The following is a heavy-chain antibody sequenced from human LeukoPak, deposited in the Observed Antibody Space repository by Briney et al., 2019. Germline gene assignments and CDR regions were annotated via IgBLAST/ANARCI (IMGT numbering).Heavy chain of an antibody. J-gene: IGHJ4*02. D-gene: IGHD3-22*01. V-gene: IGHV4-59*01. Sequence: PSETLSLTCTVSGGSISSYYWSWIRQPPGKGLEWIGYIYYSGSTNYNPSLKSRVTISVDMSKNQFSLKLSSVTAADTAVYYCARGDYYDSSGYYDYWGQGTLVTVSS. CDR2: IYYSGST. CDR1: GGSISSYY. CDR3: ARGDYYDSSGYYDY.